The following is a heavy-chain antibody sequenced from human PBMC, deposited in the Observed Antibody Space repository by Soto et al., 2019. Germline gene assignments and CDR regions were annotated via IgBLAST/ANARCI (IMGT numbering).Heavy chain of an antibody. CDR2: IYYSGST. V-gene: IGHV4-59*01. CDR1: GGSISSYY. D-gene: IGHD2-21*02. CDR3: ARLVVVTAKTSDAFDI. J-gene: IGHJ3*02. Sequence: SETLSLTCTVSGGSISSYYWSWIRQPPGRGLEWIGYIYYSGSTNYNPSLKSRVTISVDTSKNQFSLKLSSVTAADTAVYYCARLVVVTAKTSDAFDIWGQGTMVTVSS.